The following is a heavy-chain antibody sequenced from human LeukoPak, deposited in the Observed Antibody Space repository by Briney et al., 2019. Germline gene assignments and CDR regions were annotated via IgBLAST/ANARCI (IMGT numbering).Heavy chain of an antibody. V-gene: IGHV4-31*03. J-gene: IGHJ6*02. Sequence: PSETLSLTCTVSGGSISSGGYYWSWIRQHPGKGLEWIGYIYYSGSTYYNPSLKSRVTISVDTSKNQFSLKLSSVTAADTAVYYCASLNGGGSYYYGMDVWDQGTTVTVSS. CDR1: GGSISSGGYY. CDR2: IYYSGST. D-gene: IGHD7-27*01. CDR3: ASLNGGGSYYYGMDV.